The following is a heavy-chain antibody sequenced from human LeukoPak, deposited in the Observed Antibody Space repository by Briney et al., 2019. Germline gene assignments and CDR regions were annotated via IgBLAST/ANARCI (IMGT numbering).Heavy chain of an antibody. CDR2: IYYSGST. D-gene: IGHD6-6*01. CDR3: ARSTYSSSSNVDFDY. CDR1: GGSISSYY. J-gene: IGHJ4*02. V-gene: IGHV4-59*01. Sequence: SETLSLTCTVSGGSISSYYWCWIRQPPGKGLEWIGYIYYSGSTNYNPSLKSRVTISVDTSKNQFSLKLSSVTAADTAVYYCARSTYSSSSNVDFDYWGQGTLVTVSS.